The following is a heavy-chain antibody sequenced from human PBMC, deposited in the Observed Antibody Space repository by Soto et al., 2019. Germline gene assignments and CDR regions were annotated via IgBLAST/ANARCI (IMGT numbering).Heavy chain of an antibody. CDR2: SSGSGGTT. CDR3: AKEPYSSFVLGTFHY. Sequence: GGSLRLSCAASGFTFSSYGMHWVRQAPGKGLEWVSGSSGSGGTTYHADSVKGRFTISRDNSKNTLYLQMNSLRVEDTAVYYCAKEPYSSFVLGTFHYWGQGALVTVSS. D-gene: IGHD6-19*01. J-gene: IGHJ4*02. CDR1: GFTFSSYG. V-gene: IGHV3-NL1*01.